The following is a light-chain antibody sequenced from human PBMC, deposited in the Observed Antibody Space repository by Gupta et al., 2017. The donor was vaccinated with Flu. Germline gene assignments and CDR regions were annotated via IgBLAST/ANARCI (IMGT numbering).Light chain of an antibody. CDR2: EVS. Sequence: SALTQPASVSGSPGQSIAISCTGTSSDVGGYDYVSWYQQHPGKAPELMIFEVSRRPSGISDRFSGSKSGNTASLTITGLLAEDEAYYYCTSYTKTNTVVVFGGGTKLTVL. V-gene: IGLV2-14*01. J-gene: IGLJ2*01. CDR3: TSYTKTNTVVV. CDR1: SSDVGGYDY.